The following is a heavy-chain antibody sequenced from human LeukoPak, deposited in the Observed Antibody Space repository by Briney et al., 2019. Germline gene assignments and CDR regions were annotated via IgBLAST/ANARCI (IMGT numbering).Heavy chain of an antibody. V-gene: IGHV3-30*18. Sequence: GGSLRLSCAASGFPFSDFGMHWVRQAPGKGLEWVAVISYDGSNKYYADSVKGRFTISRDNSKNTLYLQMNSLRAEDTAVYYCAKVFTTNAKNWGSHYFDYWGQGTLVTVSS. CDR3: AKVFTTNAKNWGSHYFDY. D-gene: IGHD7-27*01. J-gene: IGHJ4*02. CDR2: ISYDGSNK. CDR1: GFPFSDFG.